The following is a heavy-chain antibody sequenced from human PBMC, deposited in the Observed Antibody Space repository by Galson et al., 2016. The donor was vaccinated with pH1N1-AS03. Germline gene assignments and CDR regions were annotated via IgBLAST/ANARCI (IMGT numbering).Heavy chain of an antibody. CDR2: ISQSGSP. D-gene: IGHD3-10*01. V-gene: IGHV4-38-2*01. CDR1: DYSITGGYY. J-gene: IGHJ5*02. Sequence: SETLSLTCAVSDYSITGGYYWGWIRQPPGKGLEWIGTISQSGSPYYNPSLRSRLTMSIDTSKSQFSLKMSSVTAADTAVYYCARLPYYGSWSFPDRWGQGTLVSVSS. CDR3: ARLPYYGSWSFPDR.